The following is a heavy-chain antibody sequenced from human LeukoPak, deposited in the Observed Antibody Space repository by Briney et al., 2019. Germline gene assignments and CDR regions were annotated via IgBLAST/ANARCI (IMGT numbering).Heavy chain of an antibody. Sequence: PSETLSLTCTVSGGSISSGSYYWSWIRQPAGKGLEWIGRIYTSGSTNYNPSLKSRVTISVDTSKNQFSLKLSSVTAADTAVYYCARGWNYWGQGTLVTVSS. CDR2: IYTSGST. J-gene: IGHJ4*02. CDR1: GGSISSGSYY. D-gene: IGHD2-15*01. CDR3: ARGWNY. V-gene: IGHV4-61*02.